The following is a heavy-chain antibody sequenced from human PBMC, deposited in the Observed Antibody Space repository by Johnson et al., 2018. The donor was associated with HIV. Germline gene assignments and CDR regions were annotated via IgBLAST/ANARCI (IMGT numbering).Heavy chain of an antibody. Sequence: VQLVETGGGLIQPGGSLRLSCAASGFTFTDAWVNWVRQVPGKGLVWVSRSNSDGSSTTYADSVKGRFTISRDNSKNMLYLQMNSLRAEDTAVYYCAKGDYGDYEGSDAFDMWGQGTMVTVSS. D-gene: IGHD4-17*01. CDR3: AKGDYGDYEGSDAFDM. CDR1: GFTFTDAW. V-gene: IGHV3-74*02. J-gene: IGHJ3*02. CDR2: SNSDGSST.